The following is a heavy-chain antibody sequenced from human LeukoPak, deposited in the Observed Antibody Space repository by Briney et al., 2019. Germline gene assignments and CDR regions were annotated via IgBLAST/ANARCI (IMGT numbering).Heavy chain of an antibody. CDR2: IYYSGST. CDR3: ARVVDDSSGYDAFDI. Sequence: PSQTLSLTCTVSGGSISSGDYYWSWIRQPPGKGLEWIGYIYYSGSTYYNPSLKSRVTISVDTSKNQFSLKLSSVTAAGTAVYYCARVVDDSSGYDAFDIWGQGTMVTVSS. J-gene: IGHJ3*02. D-gene: IGHD3-22*01. CDR1: GGSISSGDYY. V-gene: IGHV4-30-4*08.